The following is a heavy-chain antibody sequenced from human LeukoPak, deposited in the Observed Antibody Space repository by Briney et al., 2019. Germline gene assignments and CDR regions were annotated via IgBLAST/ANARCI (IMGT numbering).Heavy chain of an antibody. Sequence: SETLSLTCTVSGGSISSYYWSWIRQPPGKGLEWIGYIYYSASTNYNPSLKSRVTISVDTSKNQFSLKLSSVTAADTAVYYCARGGSYSNYLVYYYYGMDVWGQGTTVTVSS. CDR1: GGSISSYY. D-gene: IGHD4-4*01. CDR3: ARGGSYSNYLVYYYYGMDV. J-gene: IGHJ6*02. CDR2: IYYSAST. V-gene: IGHV4-59*01.